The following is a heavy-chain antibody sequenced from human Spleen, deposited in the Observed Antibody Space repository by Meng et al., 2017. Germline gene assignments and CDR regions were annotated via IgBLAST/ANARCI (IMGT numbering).Heavy chain of an antibody. V-gene: IGHV3-7*03. CDR2: IRQDGSEK. Sequence: GESLKISCAASGFTFTDYWMTWVRQAPGKGLEWVANIRQDGSEKFYVGSVKGRFTISKDSAKNSLYLQMNSLRAEDTAVYYCAKDIGGPNNYYDSSGYPTFDYWGQGTLVTVSS. CDR3: AKDIGGPNNYYDSSGYPTFDY. D-gene: IGHD3-22*01. J-gene: IGHJ4*02. CDR1: GFTFTDYW.